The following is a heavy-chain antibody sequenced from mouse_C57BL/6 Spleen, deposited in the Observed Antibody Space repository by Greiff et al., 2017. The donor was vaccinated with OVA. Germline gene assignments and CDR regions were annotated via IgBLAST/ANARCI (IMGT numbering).Heavy chain of an antibody. Sequence: VQLQQSGPELVKPGASVKIPCKASGYTFTDYNMDWVKQSHGKSLEWIGDINPNNGGTIYNQKFKGKATLTVDKSSSTAYMELRSLTSEDTAVYYCARRGTGTSWFAYWGQGTLVTVSA. CDR1: GYTFTDYN. V-gene: IGHV1-18*01. D-gene: IGHD4-1*01. CDR3: ARRGTGTSWFAY. J-gene: IGHJ3*01. CDR2: INPNNGGT.